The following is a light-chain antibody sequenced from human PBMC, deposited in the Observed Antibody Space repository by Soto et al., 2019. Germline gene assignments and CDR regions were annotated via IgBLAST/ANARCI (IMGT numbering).Light chain of an antibody. CDR2: AAS. V-gene: IGKV3-15*01. J-gene: IGKJ5*01. Sequence: EIVMTHSPATLSVSPGERATLSCRASQSVSSNLAWFQQKPGQAPRLLIYAASTRATGIPARFSGSGSGTEFTLTINSLQSEDSVVYYCQQYNTWPIAFGQGTRLEI. CDR1: QSVSSN. CDR3: QQYNTWPIA.